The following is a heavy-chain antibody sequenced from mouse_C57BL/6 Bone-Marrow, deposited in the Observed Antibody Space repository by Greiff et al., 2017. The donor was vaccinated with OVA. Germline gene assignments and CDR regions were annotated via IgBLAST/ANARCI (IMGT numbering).Heavy chain of an antibody. J-gene: IGHJ3*01. V-gene: IGHV1-18*01. D-gene: IGHD2-4*01. CDR3: ARGGYYDYDRGAWFAY. Sequence: VQLQQSGPELAKPGASVKIPCKASGYTLTDYNMDWVKQSHGKSLEWIGDINSNNGGTIYNQKFKGKATLTVDKSSSTSYMELRSLTSEDTAVYYGARGGYYDYDRGAWFAYWGQGTLVTVSA. CDR1: GYTLTDYN. CDR2: INSNNGGT.